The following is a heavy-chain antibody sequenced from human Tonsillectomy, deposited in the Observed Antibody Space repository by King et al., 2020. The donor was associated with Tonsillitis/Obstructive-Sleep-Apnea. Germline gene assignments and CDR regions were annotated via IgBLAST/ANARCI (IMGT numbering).Heavy chain of an antibody. CDR2: TSGGGGGGST. Sequence: VQLVESGGGLVQPGGSLRLSCAASGFTFSSYAMSWVRQAPGKGLEWVSATSGGGGGGSTYYADSVKGRFTMSRDNSKNTLYLQMNSLRVEDTAVYYCAKSEGSDCPTPNDYWGQGTLVTVSS. V-gene: IGHV3-23*04. CDR1: GFTFSSYA. D-gene: IGHD2-21*02. CDR3: AKSEGSDCPTPNDY. J-gene: IGHJ4*02.